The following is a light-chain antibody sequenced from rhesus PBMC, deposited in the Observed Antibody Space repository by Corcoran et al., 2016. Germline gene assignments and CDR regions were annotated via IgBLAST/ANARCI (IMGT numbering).Light chain of an antibody. Sequence: DIQMSQSPSSLSASVGDRVTITCRASQGISSYLNWYQQKPGKAPKLPIYNANSCASGDPSRSSGSGTVTDFTLTISSLQPEDFATYYSKHGNSNPLTFVPGTKLDIK. CDR1: QGISSY. V-gene: IGKV1-32*02. CDR2: NAN. J-gene: IGKJ3*01. CDR3: KHGNSNPLT.